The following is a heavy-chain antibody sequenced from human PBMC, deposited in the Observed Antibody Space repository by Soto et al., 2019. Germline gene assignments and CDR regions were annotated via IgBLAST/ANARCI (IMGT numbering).Heavy chain of an antibody. D-gene: IGHD6-13*01. J-gene: IGHJ6*03. CDR3: ARDNRAALRSYYYYYYMDV. CDR1: GFTFSSYS. V-gene: IGHV3-21*01. CDR2: ISSSSSYI. Sequence: GGSLRLSCAASGFTFSSYSMNRVRQAPWKGLEWVSSISSSSSYIYYADSVKGRFTISRDNAKNSLYLQMNSLRAEDTAVYYCARDNRAALRSYYYYYYMDVWGKGTMVTVSS.